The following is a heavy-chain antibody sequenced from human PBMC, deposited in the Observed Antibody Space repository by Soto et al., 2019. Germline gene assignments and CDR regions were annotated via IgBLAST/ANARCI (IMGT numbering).Heavy chain of an antibody. D-gene: IGHD2-21*02. CDR1: GFTFSSYA. V-gene: IGHV3-23*01. CDR2: ISGSGGST. CDR3: AKDPLYCGGDCYRGGFDY. Sequence: GSLRLSCAASGFTFSSYAISLVRQAPGKGLEWVSAISGSGGSTYYADSVKGRFTISRDNSKNTLYLQMNSLRAEDTAVYYCAKDPLYCGGDCYRGGFDYWGQGTLVTVSS. J-gene: IGHJ4*02.